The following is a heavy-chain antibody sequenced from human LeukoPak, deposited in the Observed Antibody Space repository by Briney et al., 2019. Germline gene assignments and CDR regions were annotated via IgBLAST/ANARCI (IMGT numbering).Heavy chain of an antibody. D-gene: IGHD6-19*01. CDR2: IYYSGST. Sequence: SETLSLTCTVSGGSISSSYWSWIRQPPGKGLVWIGYIYYSGSTNYTPSLKSRVSISVDTSKNQLSLNLSSVTAADTAVYYCATSSGWYYFDSWGQGTLVTVSS. CDR1: GGSISSSY. V-gene: IGHV4-59*01. CDR3: ATSSGWYYFDS. J-gene: IGHJ4*02.